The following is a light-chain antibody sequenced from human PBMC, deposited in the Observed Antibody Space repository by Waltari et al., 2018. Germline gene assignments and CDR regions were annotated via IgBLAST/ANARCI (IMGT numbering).Light chain of an antibody. CDR3: LQYLHTPRT. V-gene: IGKV4-1*01. J-gene: IGKJ1*01. CDR1: QSLLYTSHNKNY. Sequence: DVVMTQSPDSLAASLGERATNHRNSSQSLLYTSHNKNYLAWYQQKPGQPPKILIYWSSIRESGFPDRFSGSGSGTDFTLTISGLQAYDVASYFCLQYLHTPRTFGQGTKVEIK. CDR2: WSS.